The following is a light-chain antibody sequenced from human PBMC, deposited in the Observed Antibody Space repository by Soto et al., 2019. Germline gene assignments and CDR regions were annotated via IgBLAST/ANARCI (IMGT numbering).Light chain of an antibody. Sequence: SYELTQPPSVSVAPGQTARSSCGGNNIGSKNVHWYQQKPGQAPVLVVYDDSDRPSGIPERFSGSKSGNTASLTISGLQAEDEADYYCCSYAGSSTLVFGGGTKLTVL. CDR2: DDS. J-gene: IGLJ2*01. CDR1: NIGSKN. CDR3: CSYAGSSTLV. V-gene: IGLV3-21*02.